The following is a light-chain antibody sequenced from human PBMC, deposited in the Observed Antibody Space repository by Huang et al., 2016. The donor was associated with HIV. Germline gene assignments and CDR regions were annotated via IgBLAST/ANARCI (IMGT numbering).Light chain of an antibody. CDR2: TAS. J-gene: IGKJ2*01. Sequence: DIQMTQSPSTLSASVGDRVTIPCRASQSVGNGLAWYQQKPGQAPKLLIYTASTLQNGVPSRFSGSGSETEFTLTINSLQPDDFATYYCQQYNRFYTFGQGTRLDIK. CDR1: QSVGNG. V-gene: IGKV1-5*03. CDR3: QQYNRFYT.